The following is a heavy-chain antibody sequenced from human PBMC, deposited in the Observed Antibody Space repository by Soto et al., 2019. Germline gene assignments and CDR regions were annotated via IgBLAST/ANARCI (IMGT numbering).Heavy chain of an antibody. CDR1: GFTFSSYA. CDR2: INGGGDSA. J-gene: IGHJ4*02. CDR3: AIEATIDY. Sequence: EVQLLESGEALAQPGGSLRLSCAASGFTFSSYAMTWVRQAPGKGLEWVELINGGGDSAYYADYVKGRFTISRDNFKNTLFLQINSLRGEDTAVYYCAIEATIDYWGQGTLVTVSS. V-gene: IGHV3-23*01.